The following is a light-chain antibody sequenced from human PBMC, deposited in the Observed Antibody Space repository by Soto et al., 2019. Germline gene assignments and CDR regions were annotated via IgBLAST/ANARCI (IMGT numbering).Light chain of an antibody. V-gene: IGKV3-20*01. Sequence: EIVMTHSPATLSFSPLERATLSCGASQSVISNLAWYQQKPGQAPRLLIYGASSRATGIPDRFSGRGSGTDFTLTISRLEPEDFAVYFCQQYGTSPRTFGQGTKVDI. CDR1: QSVISN. J-gene: IGKJ1*01. CDR2: GAS. CDR3: QQYGTSPRT.